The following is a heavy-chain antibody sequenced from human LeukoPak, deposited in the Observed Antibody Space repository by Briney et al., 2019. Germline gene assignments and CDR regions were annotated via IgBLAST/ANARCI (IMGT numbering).Heavy chain of an antibody. CDR2: AYYNGIT. Sequence: SETLSLTCSVSGGSISSSSNYWGWIRQPPGKGLEWIGSAYYNGITYCNGSLKSRVTVSVDTSKNQFSLKLSSVTATDTAVYYCTRYCSGGSCYSGTFDYWGQGTMVAVSS. CDR1: GGSISSSSNY. J-gene: IGHJ4*02. D-gene: IGHD2-15*01. CDR3: TRYCSGGSCYSGTFDY. V-gene: IGHV4-39*01.